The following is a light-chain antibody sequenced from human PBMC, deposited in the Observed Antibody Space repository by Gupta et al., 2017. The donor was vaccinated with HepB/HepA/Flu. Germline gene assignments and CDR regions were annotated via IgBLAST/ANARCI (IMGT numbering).Light chain of an antibody. Sequence: EIVMTQSPATLSVSPGDRATLSCRASQSVGTNLAWYQQRPGQAPRLLIYRATARATGVPARFSGSGSGTEFTLSISIRQSDDIAVYYCQQYDNWPPRTFGQGTKVEIK. V-gene: IGKV3-15*01. J-gene: IGKJ1*01. CDR3: QQYDNWPPRT. CDR2: RAT. CDR1: QSVGTN.